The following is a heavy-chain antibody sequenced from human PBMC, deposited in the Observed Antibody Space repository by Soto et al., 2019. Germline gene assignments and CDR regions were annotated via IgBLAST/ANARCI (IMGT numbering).Heavy chain of an antibody. D-gene: IGHD2-8*01. CDR3: AKVRMVYAIYDPSDY. CDR2: ISGSGGST. CDR1: GFTFSSYA. Sequence: GGSLRLSCAASGFTFSSYAMNWVRQAPGKGLEWVSAISGSGGSTYYADSVKGRFTISRDNSKNTLYLQMNSLRAEDTAVYYCAKVRMVYAIYDPSDYWGQGTLVTVSS. V-gene: IGHV3-23*01. J-gene: IGHJ4*02.